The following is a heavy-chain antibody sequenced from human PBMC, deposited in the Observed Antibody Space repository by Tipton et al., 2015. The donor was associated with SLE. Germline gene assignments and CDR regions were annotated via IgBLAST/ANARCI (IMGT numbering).Heavy chain of an antibody. CDR1: GGSIDTSY. Sequence: TLSLTCTVSGGSIDTSYWIWIRQPPGKGLEWIGYISHGGGSNYNPSLKSRVTISIDTAKNQFSLKLSSVTAADTAVYYCARDSSGYYWFDPWGQGTLVTVSS. CDR3: ARDSSGYYWFDP. D-gene: IGHD3-22*01. J-gene: IGHJ5*02. V-gene: IGHV4-59*01. CDR2: ISHGGGS.